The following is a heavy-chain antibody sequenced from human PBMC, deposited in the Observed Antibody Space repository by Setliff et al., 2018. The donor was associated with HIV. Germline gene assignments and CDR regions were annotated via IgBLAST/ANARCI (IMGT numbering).Heavy chain of an antibody. CDR2: IHEDGTQK. V-gene: IGHV3-7*01. D-gene: IGHD5-12*01. CDR1: GFTFNNYC. J-gene: IGHJ4*02. Sequence: GGSLRLSCVASGFTFNNYCMTWVRQAPGKGLEWVANIHEDGTQKYFVDSVRGRFTISRNNAKNTLYLQMNSLRAEDTGVYYCHSGYDTEEQSYFDYWGQGALVTVSS. CDR3: HSGYDTEEQSYFDY.